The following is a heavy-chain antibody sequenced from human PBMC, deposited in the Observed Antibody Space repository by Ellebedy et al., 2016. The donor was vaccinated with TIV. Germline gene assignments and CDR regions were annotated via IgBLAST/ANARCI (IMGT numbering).Heavy chain of an antibody. V-gene: IGHV7-4-1*02. CDR3: ARDSRYNWNDWDYYHMDV. Sequence: ASVKVSCKASGYIFTGYPINWVRQAPGQGLEWLGWINMNTGNPTYAQGFTGRFVFSLDTSVSTAYLQISGLKAEDTAVYYCARDSRYNWNDWDYYHMDVWGKGTTVTVSS. CDR1: GYIFTGYP. CDR2: INMNTGNP. D-gene: IGHD1-1*01. J-gene: IGHJ6*03.